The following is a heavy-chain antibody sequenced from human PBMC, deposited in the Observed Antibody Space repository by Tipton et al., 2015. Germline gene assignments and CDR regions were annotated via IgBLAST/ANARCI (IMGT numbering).Heavy chain of an antibody. CDR2: IIPLFGRP. J-gene: IGHJ6*02. CDR3: ARDERWLQGSHHYAMDV. CDR1: GGTFSSYA. D-gene: IGHD5-24*01. Sequence: QSGPEVKKPGSSVNASCKASGGTFSSYAFNWLRQVPGQGLEWMGGIIPLFGRPNYAQKFQGRVTITADQSTTTAYMELSSLTSEDTAIYFCARDERWLQGSHHYAMDVWGQGTTVTVSS. V-gene: IGHV1-69*01.